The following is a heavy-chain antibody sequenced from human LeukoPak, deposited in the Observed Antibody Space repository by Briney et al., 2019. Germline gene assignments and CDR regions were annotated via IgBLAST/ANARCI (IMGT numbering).Heavy chain of an antibody. CDR1: GYTFTGYY. CDR3: AKDRGPQWWGSFDY. D-gene: IGHD3-16*01. J-gene: IGHJ4*02. Sequence: ASVKVSCKASGYTFTGYYIHWVRQAPGQGLEWMGWINPHSGDTNYAQSFQGRVTMTRDTSISTLYMDLSRLRSDDTAVYYCAKDRGPQWWGSFDYWGQGTLVTVSS. V-gene: IGHV1-2*02. CDR2: INPHSGDT.